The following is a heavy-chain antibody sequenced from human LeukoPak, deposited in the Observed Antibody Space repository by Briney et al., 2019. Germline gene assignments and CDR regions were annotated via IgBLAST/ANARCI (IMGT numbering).Heavy chain of an antibody. CDR1: GGSVSSGSYY. J-gene: IGHJ4*02. D-gene: IGHD3-10*02. CDR3: ARGSCLDY. Sequence: SQTLSLTCTVSGGSVSSGSYYWSWIRQPPGKGLEWIGYIYYSGSTNYNPSLKSRVTISVDTSKNQFSLELSSVTAADTAVYYCARGSCLDYWGQGTLVTVSS. CDR2: IYYSGST. V-gene: IGHV4-61*01.